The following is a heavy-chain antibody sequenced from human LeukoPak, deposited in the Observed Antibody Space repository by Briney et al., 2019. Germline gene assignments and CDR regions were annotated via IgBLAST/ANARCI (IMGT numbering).Heavy chain of an antibody. CDR2: ISSSSSHI. Sequence: AGGSLRLSCAASGFTFTSYSMNWVRQAPGKGLEWVSSISSSSSHIYYADSVKGRFTISRDNAKNSLYLQMNSLRAEDTAVYYCARDYYGDYYFDYWGQGTLVTVSS. V-gene: IGHV3-21*01. CDR3: ARDYYGDYYFDY. D-gene: IGHD4-17*01. CDR1: GFTFTSYS. J-gene: IGHJ4*02.